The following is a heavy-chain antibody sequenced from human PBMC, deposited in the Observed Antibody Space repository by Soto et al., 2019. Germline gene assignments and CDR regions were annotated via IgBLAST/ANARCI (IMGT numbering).Heavy chain of an antibody. V-gene: IGHV4-61*01. D-gene: IGHD3-10*01. CDR2: ISNIGFH. J-gene: IGHJ6*02. CDR1: GGSISSINNHFSNHY. Sequence: QVQLQESGPGLVKPSETLSLTCTVSGGSISSINNHFSNHYCSWIRLSPGKGLEWTGHISNIGFHGYSSCLQRGVSISVEASRNQLLLKLASVTAAVTAVYYCTTQGFGGLHGLVDVWGQGTTVTVSS. CDR3: TTQGFGGLHGLVDV.